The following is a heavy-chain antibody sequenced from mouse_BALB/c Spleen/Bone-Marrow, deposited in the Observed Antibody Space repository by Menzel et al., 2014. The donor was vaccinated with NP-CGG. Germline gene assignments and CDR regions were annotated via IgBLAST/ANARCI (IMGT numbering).Heavy chain of an antibody. CDR2: ISSGGSYT. CDR1: GFTFSSYG. CDR3: ARPLTGAYFDY. Sequence: EVMLVESGGDLVKPGGSLKLSCAASGFTFSSYGVSWVRQTPDKRLEWVATISSGGSYTYYPDSVKGRFTISRDNARNTLYLQMSSLRSEDTALYYCARPLTGAYFDYWGQGTTLTVSS. J-gene: IGHJ2*01. V-gene: IGHV5-6*01. D-gene: IGHD4-1*01.